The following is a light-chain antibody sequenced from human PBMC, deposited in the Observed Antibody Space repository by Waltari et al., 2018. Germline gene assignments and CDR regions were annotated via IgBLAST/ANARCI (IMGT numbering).Light chain of an antibody. J-gene: IGLJ3*02. V-gene: IGLV3-1*01. CDR2: QDT. Sequence: SYELTQPPSVSVSPGQTARNTCSGDKLGDKYVYWYQQKAGQSPGLVMFQDTKRPSGIPERFSGSNSGNTATLTISGTQAMDEADYYCQAWDSNTGVFGGGTKLTVL. CDR3: QAWDSNTGV. CDR1: KLGDKY.